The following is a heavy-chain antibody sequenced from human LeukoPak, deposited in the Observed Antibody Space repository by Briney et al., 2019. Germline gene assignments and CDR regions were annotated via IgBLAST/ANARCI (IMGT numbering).Heavy chain of an antibody. Sequence: QPGRSLRLSCAASGFTFSSYGMHWVRQAPGKGLEWVAVISYDGSNKYYADSVKGRFTISRDNSKNTLYLQMNSLRAEDTAVYYCAKDTAYYDILTGYYPVLYYYYGMDVWGQGTTVTVSS. CDR2: ISYDGSNK. D-gene: IGHD3-9*01. J-gene: IGHJ6*02. CDR3: AKDTAYYDILTGYYPVLYYYYGMDV. V-gene: IGHV3-30*18. CDR1: GFTFSSYG.